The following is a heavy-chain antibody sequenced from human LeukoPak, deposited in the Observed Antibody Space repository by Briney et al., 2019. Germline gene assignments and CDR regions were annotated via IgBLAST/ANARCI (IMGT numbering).Heavy chain of an antibody. J-gene: IGHJ6*02. V-gene: IGHV3-33*08. CDR2: IWYDGSNK. CDR3: ARGRYFDWLVYYYYGMDV. CDR1: GFTFSSYG. Sequence: GGSLRLSCAASGFTFSSYGMHWVRQAPGKGLEWVAVIWYDGSNKYYADSVKGRFTISRDSSKNTLYLQMNSLRAEDTAVYYCARGRYFDWLVYYYYGMDVWGQGTTVTVSS. D-gene: IGHD3-9*01.